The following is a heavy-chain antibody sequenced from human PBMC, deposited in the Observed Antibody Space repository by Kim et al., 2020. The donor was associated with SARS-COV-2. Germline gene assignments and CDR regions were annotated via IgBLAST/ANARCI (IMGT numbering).Heavy chain of an antibody. Sequence: SVKVSCKASGGTFSSYAISWVRQAPGQGLEWMGGIIPIFGTANYAQKFQGRVTITADESTSTAYMELSSLRSEDTAVYYCARTGDYAGGSGSYYPYNYYYYGMDVWGQGTTVTVSS. J-gene: IGHJ6*02. CDR2: IIPIFGTA. V-gene: IGHV1-69*13. CDR3: ARTGDYAGGSGSYYPYNYYYYGMDV. CDR1: GGTFSSYA. D-gene: IGHD3-10*01.